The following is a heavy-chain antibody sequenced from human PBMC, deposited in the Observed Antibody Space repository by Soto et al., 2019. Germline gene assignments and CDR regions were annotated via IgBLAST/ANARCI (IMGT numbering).Heavy chain of an antibody. J-gene: IGHJ3*02. V-gene: IGHV3-21*01. CDR3: AFGGGDAFDI. D-gene: IGHD3-3*01. CDR1: GFTFSSYS. CDR2: ISSSSSYI. Sequence: EVQLVESGGGLVKPGGSLRLSCAASGFTFSSYSMNWVRQAPGKWLEWVSSISSSSSYIYYADSVKGRFTISRDNAKNSLYLQMNSLRAEATAVYYCAFGGGDAFDIWGQGTMVTVSS.